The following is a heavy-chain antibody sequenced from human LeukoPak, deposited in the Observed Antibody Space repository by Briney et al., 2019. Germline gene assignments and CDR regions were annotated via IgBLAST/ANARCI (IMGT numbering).Heavy chain of an antibody. V-gene: IGHV3-15*01. D-gene: IGHD4-17*01. CDR2: IKSKTDGGTA. CDR1: GFTFSNAW. CDR3: TTVSTVTYGY. J-gene: IGHJ4*02. Sequence: PGGSLRLSCAASGFTFSNAWMSWFRQAPGKGLEWVGRIKSKTDGGTADYTAPVKGRFTVSRDDSKNTLYLQMNSLKTEDTAVYYCTTVSTVTYGYWGQGTLVTVSS.